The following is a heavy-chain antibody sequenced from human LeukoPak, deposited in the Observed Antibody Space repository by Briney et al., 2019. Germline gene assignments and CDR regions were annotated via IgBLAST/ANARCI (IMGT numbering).Heavy chain of an antibody. CDR2: IYYSGST. V-gene: IGHV4-59*01. J-gene: IGHJ4*02. CDR3: ARVRPNYYDSSGYYDY. D-gene: IGHD3-22*01. CDR1: GGSISSYY. Sequence: SETLSLTCTVSGGSISSYYWSWIRQPPGKGLEWIGYIYYSGSTNYNPSLKSRVTISVDTSKNQFSLKLSSVTAADTAVYYCARVRPNYYDSSGYYDYWGQGILVTVSS.